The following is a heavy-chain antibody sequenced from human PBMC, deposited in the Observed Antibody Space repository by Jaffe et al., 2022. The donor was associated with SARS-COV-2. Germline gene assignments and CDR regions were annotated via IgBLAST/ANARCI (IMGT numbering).Heavy chain of an antibody. CDR1: GFTFTSSA. D-gene: IGHD3-22*01. J-gene: IGHJ4*02. V-gene: IGHV1-58*02. CDR2: IVVGSGNT. Sequence: QMQLVQSGPEVKKPGTSVKVSCKASGFTFTSSAMQWVRQARGQRLEWIGWIVVGSGNTNYAQKFQERVTITRDMSTSTAYMELSSLRSEDTAVYYCAAAEKSSGYYTTFDYWGQGTLVTVSS. CDR3: AAAEKSSGYYTTFDY.